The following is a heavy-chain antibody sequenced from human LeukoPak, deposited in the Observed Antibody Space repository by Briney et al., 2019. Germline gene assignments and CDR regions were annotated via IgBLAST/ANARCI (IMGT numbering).Heavy chain of an antibody. V-gene: IGHV4-61*01. CDR1: GGSVSSGSYY. Sequence: PSETLSLTCTVSGGSVSSGSYYWSWIRQPPGKGLEWIGYIYYSGSTNYNPSLKSRVTISVDTSKNQFSLKLSSVTAADTAVYYCARAKAVADYFDYWGQGPWSPSPQ. CDR3: ARAKAVADYFDY. D-gene: IGHD6-19*01. CDR2: IYYSGST. J-gene: IGHJ4*02.